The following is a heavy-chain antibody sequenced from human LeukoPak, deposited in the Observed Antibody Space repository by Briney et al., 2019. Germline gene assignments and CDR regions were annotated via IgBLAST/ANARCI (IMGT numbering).Heavy chain of an antibody. D-gene: IGHD3-22*01. CDR2: IKQDGSDQ. J-gene: IGHJ5*02. CDR1: GFTFSSSW. Sequence: GGSLRLSCAASGFTFSSSWMSWVRQAPGKGLEGVAHIKQDGSDQYYVDSVKGRFTISRDNAEKSVYLQMNSLRVEDTAVYYCARKLYYYDTSGYWGWFAPGGQGTLSPSLQ. CDR3: ARKLYYYDTSGYWGWFAP. V-gene: IGHV3-7*01.